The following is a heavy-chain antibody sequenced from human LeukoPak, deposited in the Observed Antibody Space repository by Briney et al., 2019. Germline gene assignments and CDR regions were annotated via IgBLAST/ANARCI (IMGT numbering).Heavy chain of an antibody. CDR3: ARGYYYGSGSSDRDY. D-gene: IGHD3-10*01. CDR2: INHSGST. CDR1: GGSFSGYY. Sequence: SETLSLTCAVYGGSFSGYYWSWIRQPPGKGLEWIGEINHSGSTNYNPSLKSRVTISVDTSKNQFSLKLSSVTAADTAVYYCARGYYYGSGSSDRDYWGQGTLSPSPQ. V-gene: IGHV4-34*01. J-gene: IGHJ4*02.